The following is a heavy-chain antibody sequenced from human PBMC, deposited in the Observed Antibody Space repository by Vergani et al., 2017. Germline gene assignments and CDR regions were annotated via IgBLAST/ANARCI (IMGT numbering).Heavy chain of an antibody. CDR1: GASIRSSNYY. Sequence: QLQLQESGPGLVKPSATLSLTCSVSGASIRSSNYYWGWIRQPPGKGLEWIARIYYSGSIYYNPSLKSRVTISVDTSKNQFSLKLSSVTAADTAVYFCARHSTVEWLVKLGWIDPLGQGILVTVSS. CDR3: ARHSTVEWLVKLGWIDP. J-gene: IGHJ5*02. D-gene: IGHD6-19*01. V-gene: IGHV4-39*01. CDR2: IYYSGSI.